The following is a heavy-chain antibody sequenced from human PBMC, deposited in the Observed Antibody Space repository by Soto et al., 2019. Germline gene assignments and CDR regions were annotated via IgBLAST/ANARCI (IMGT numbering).Heavy chain of an antibody. Sequence: ASVKVSCKASGYTFTSYYMHWVRQAPGQGLEWMGIINPSGGGSTNYAQKFQGRVTMTRDTSTSTVYMELSSLRSEDTAVYYCARSGYSSGWYEDYWGQGTLVTVSS. CDR2: INPSGGGST. CDR3: ARSGYSSGWYEDY. D-gene: IGHD6-19*01. CDR1: GYTFTSYY. J-gene: IGHJ4*02. V-gene: IGHV1-46*01.